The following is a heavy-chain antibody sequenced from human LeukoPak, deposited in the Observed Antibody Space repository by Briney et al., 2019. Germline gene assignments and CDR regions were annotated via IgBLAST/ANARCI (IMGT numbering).Heavy chain of an antibody. V-gene: IGHV3-15*01. J-gene: IGHJ4*02. CDR3: TIYYFASGTYFDY. CDR1: GFTFSNAW. CDR2: IKSKTDGGTT. D-gene: IGHD3-10*01. Sequence: GGSLRLSCAASGFTFSNAWMSWVRQAPGKGLEWVGRIKSKTDGGTTDYAAPVKGRFNISRDDSKNTLSLQMNSLKTEDTAVYYCTIYYFASGTYFDYWGQGILVIVSS.